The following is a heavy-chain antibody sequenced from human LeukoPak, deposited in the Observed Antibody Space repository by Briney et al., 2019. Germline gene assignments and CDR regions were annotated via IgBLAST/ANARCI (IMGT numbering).Heavy chain of an antibody. CDR2: IYHSGST. D-gene: IGHD1-26*01. J-gene: IGHJ4*02. V-gene: IGHV4-4*02. CDR1: GGSISSSNW. CDR3: ARRVGASGLGYY. Sequence: SETLSLTCAVSGGSISSSNWWSGVRPPPGKGVEWIGEIYHSGSTNYNPSLKRRVTISGDKSKNQFSLKLSSVTAADTAVYYCARRVGASGLGYYWGQGTLVTVPS.